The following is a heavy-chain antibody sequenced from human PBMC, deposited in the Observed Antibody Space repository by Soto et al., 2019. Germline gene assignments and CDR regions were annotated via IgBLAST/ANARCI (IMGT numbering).Heavy chain of an antibody. J-gene: IGHJ4*02. D-gene: IGHD2-8*01. V-gene: IGHV3-23*01. CDR2: ISGSGGST. CDR1: GFTFSSYA. CDR3: AKNGFGIVLMVYAIFGLGY. Sequence: GGSLRLSCAASGFTFSSYAMSWVRQAPGKGLEWVSAISGSGGSTYYADSVKGRFTISRDNSKNTLYLQMNSLRAEDTAVYYCAKNGFGIVLMVYAIFGLGYWGQGTLVTVSS.